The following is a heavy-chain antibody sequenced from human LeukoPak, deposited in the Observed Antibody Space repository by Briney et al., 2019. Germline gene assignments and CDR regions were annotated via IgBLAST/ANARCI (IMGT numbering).Heavy chain of an antibody. CDR3: ARFPEAGYYYDSSGYRDY. CDR1: GYTFTGYY. J-gene: IGHJ4*02. CDR2: INPNSGGT. D-gene: IGHD3-22*01. Sequence: ASVKVSCKASGYTFTGYYMHWVRQAPGQGLEWMGWINPNSGGTNYAQKFQGRVTMTRDTSISTAYMELSSLRSEDTAVYYCARFPEAGYYYDSSGYRDYRGQGTLVTVSS. V-gene: IGHV1-2*02.